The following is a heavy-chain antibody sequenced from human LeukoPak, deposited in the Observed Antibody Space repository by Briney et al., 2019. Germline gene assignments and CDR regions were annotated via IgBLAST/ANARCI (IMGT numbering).Heavy chain of an antibody. J-gene: IGHJ4*02. CDR3: ARDNGLQLAFDY. Sequence: KPGGSLRLSCAASGFTFSSYGMHWVRQAPGKGLEWVAVIWYDGSNKYYADSVKGRFTISRDNSKNTLYLQMNSLRAEDTAVYYCARDNGLQLAFDYWGQGTLVTVSS. CDR2: IWYDGSNK. V-gene: IGHV3-33*01. D-gene: IGHD6-13*01. CDR1: GFTFSSYG.